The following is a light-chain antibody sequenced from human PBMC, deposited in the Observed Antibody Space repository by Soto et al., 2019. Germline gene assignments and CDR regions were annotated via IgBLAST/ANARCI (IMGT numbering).Light chain of an antibody. Sequence: EIVMTQSPATLSVSPGERATLSCRASQSINDNLAWYQQKPGQAPRLLIYDASNRATGIPARFTGSGSGTDFTLTISSLEPEDSAVYYCQQRSYWLTFGGGTKVDIK. CDR2: DAS. J-gene: IGKJ4*01. CDR3: QQRSYWLT. V-gene: IGKV3-11*01. CDR1: QSINDN.